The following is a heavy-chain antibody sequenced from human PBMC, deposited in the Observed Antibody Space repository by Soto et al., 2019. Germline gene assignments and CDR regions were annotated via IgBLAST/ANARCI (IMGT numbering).Heavy chain of an antibody. CDR3: VWPYYSSSWFPFDH. CDR2: IDSGDGTT. CDR1: GFDFGDYY. J-gene: IGHJ4*02. V-gene: IGHV3-11*01. Sequence: RRLSCTGSGFDFGDYYMSWIRQAPGKGLEWVSYIDSGDGTTYYTDSVKGRFTISRDNAKKTVYLQMSSLRVEDTALYYCVWPYYSSSWFPFDHWGQGTLVTVSS. D-gene: IGHD6-13*01.